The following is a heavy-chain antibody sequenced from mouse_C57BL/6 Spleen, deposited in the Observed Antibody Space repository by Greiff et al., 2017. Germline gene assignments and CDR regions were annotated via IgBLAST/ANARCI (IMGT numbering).Heavy chain of an antibody. Sequence: EVQVVESGGDLVKPGGSLKLSCAASGFTFSSYGMSWVRQTPDKRLEWVATISSGGSYTYYPDSVKGRFTISRDNAKNTLYLQMSSLKSEDTAMYYCASITTVVFDYWGQGTTLTVSS. J-gene: IGHJ2*01. CDR3: ASITTVVFDY. CDR1: GFTFSSYG. D-gene: IGHD1-1*01. V-gene: IGHV5-6*01. CDR2: ISSGGSYT.